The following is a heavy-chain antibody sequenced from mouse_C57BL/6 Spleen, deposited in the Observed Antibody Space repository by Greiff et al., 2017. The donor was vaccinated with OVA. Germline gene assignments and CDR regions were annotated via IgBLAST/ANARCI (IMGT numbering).Heavy chain of an antibody. J-gene: IGHJ4*01. CDR2: IYPGGGYT. Sequence: QVPLKQSGAELVRPGTSVKMSCKASGYTFTNYWIGWAKQRPGHGLEWIGDIYPGGGYTNYNEKFKGKATLTADKSSSTAYMQFSSLTSEDSAIYYCARRIYYGYDGGYAMDYWGQGTSVTVSS. V-gene: IGHV1-63*01. D-gene: IGHD2-2*01. CDR3: ARRIYYGYDGGYAMDY. CDR1: GYTFTNYW.